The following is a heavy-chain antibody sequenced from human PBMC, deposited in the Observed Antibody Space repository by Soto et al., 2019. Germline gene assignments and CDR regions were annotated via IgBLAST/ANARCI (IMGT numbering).Heavy chain of an antibody. CDR3: ARDGGPIRGVIISPDY. CDR2: ISANNGIT. CDR1: VGTFSSYT. V-gene: IGHV1-18*01. Sequence: GASVKVSCKXSVGTFSSYTISWVRQAPGQGLEWMGWISANNGITNYAQKFQGRVTMTTDTSTSTAYTELSSLRSEDTAVYYCARDGGPIRGVIISPDYWGQGTLVTVSS. J-gene: IGHJ4*02. D-gene: IGHD3-10*01.